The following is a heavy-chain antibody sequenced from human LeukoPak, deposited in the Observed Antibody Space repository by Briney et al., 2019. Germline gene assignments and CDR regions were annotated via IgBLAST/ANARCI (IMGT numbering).Heavy chain of an antibody. D-gene: IGHD3-10*01. CDR1: GLTFTSWA. Sequence: GGSLRLSCAANGLTFTSWAMSWVRQAPGKGLEWVSAISGSGGSTYYADSVKGRFTISRDNSKNTLYLQMNSLRAEDTAIYYCAKVGGSGSYRNYYFHYWGQGTLVTVSS. CDR2: ISGSGGST. V-gene: IGHV3-23*01. J-gene: IGHJ4*02. CDR3: AKVGGSGSYRNYYFHY.